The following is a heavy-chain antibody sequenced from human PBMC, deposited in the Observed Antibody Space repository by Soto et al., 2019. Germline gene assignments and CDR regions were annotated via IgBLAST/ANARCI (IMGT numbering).Heavy chain of an antibody. CDR3: ANTRVAREWGYFDY. V-gene: IGHV3-23*01. CDR2: ISGSGGST. D-gene: IGHD3-16*01. Sequence: GGSLRLSCAASGFTFSSYAMSWVRQAPGKGLEWVSAISGSGGSTYYADSVKGRFTISRDNSKNTLYLQMNSLRAEDTAVYYCANTRVAREWGYFDYWGQGTLVTVSS. CDR1: GFTFSSYA. J-gene: IGHJ4*02.